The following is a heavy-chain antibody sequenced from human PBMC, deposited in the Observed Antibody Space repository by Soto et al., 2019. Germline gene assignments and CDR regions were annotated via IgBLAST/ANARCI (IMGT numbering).Heavy chain of an antibody. CDR2: INSDGSST. CDR3: ARDPPTLYTISGRGDAFDI. CDR1: GFTFSSYW. D-gene: IGHD3-3*01. J-gene: IGHJ3*02. Sequence: GGSLRLSCAASGFTFSSYWMHWVRQAPGKGLVWVSRINSDGSSTSYADSVKGRFTISRDNAKNTLYLQMNSLRAEDTAVYYCARDPPTLYTISGRGDAFDIWGQGTMVTVSS. V-gene: IGHV3-74*01.